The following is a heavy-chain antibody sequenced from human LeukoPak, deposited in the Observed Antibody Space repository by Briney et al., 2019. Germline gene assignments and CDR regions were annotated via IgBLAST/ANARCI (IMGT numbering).Heavy chain of an antibody. D-gene: IGHD5-24*01. CDR2: IYYSGSSGST. Sequence: PSETLSLTCTVSGGSISSYYWNWIRQPPGKGLEWVGYIYYSGSSGSTNYNPSLRSRVTTSADTSKNQFSLKMASVTAADTAVYYWAGGGDGYQTRFDYWGQGTLLTVSS. CDR1: GGSISSYY. V-gene: IGHV4-59*01. J-gene: IGHJ4*02. CDR3: AGGGDGYQTRFDY.